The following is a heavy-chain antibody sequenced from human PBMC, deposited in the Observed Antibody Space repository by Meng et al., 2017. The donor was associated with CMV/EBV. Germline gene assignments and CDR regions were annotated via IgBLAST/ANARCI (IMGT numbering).Heavy chain of an antibody. D-gene: IGHD3-3*01. CDR1: GYTFTSYD. Sequence: ASVKVSCKASGYTFTSYDINWVRQATGQGLEWMGWMNPNSGNTGYAQKFQGRVTMTRNTSISTAYMELSSLRSEDTAVYYCARGRYNYDFWSGNQGFYFDYWGQGTLVTVSS. CDR2: MNPNSGNT. J-gene: IGHJ4*02. V-gene: IGHV1-8*01. CDR3: ARGRYNYDFWSGNQGFYFDY.